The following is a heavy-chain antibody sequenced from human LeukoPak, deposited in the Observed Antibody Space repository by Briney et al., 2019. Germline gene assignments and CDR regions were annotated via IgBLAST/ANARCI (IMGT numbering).Heavy chain of an antibody. CDR1: GFTFSDYY. J-gene: IGHJ4*02. CDR2: ISSSGSTI. V-gene: IGHV3-11*01. Sequence: GGSLRLSCAASGFTFSDYYMSWIRHAPGKGLEWVSYISSSGSTIYYADSVKGRFTISRNNAKNSLYLQMNSLRAEDTAVYYCATDLVVVPAAIDYWGQGTLVTVSS. D-gene: IGHD2-2*01. CDR3: ATDLVVVPAAIDY.